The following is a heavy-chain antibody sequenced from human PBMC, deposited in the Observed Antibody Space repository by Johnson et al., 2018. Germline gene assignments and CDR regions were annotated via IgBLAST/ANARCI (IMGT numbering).Heavy chain of an antibody. J-gene: IGHJ1*01. CDR3: VRDLSTTTGGYFQH. CDR2: ISWNSDIV. Sequence: VQLVQSGGGLIQPGRSLRLSCAASGFTFGHYDMHWVRQAPGKGLEWVSGISWNSDIVDYADSVKGRFTTSRDNAKDSLYLQMNSLRPEDTAFYYCVRDLSTTTGGYFQHWGQGTLVTVSS. V-gene: IGHV3-9*01. CDR1: GFTFGHYD. D-gene: IGHD1-14*01.